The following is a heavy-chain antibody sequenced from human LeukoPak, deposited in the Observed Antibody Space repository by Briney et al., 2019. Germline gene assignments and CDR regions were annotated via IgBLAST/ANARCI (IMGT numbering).Heavy chain of an antibody. CDR1: GDSVSSNSAA. D-gene: IGHD1-1*01. V-gene: IGHV6-1*01. CDR3: ARWRTDKLERRGYYGMDV. J-gene: IGHJ6*02. CDR2: TYYRSKWYN. Sequence: SQTLSLTCAISGDSVSSNSAAWNWIRQSPSRGLEWLVRTYYRSKWYNDYAVSVKSRITINPDTSKNQFSLQLNSVTPEDTAVYYCARWRTDKLERRGYYGMDVWGQGTTVTVSS.